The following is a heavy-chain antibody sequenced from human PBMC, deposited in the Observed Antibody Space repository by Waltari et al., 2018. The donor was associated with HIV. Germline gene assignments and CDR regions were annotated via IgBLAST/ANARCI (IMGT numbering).Heavy chain of an antibody. V-gene: IGHV4-34*01. J-gene: IGHJ3*02. CDR3: ARVYPFDI. Sequence: QVQLQQWGAGLLKPSETLSLTCAVYGGSFSGYYWSWIRQPPGKGLEWIGEINHSGSTNYNPSLKSRVTISVDTSKNQFSLKLGSVTAADTAVYYCARVYPFDIWGQGTMVTVSS. D-gene: IGHD2-8*01. CDR2: INHSGST. CDR1: GGSFSGYY.